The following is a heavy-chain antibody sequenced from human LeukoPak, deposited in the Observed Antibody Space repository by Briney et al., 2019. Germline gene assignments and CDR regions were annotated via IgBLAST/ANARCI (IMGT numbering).Heavy chain of an antibody. Sequence: ASVKASCKASGYTFTSYAMNWVRQAPGQGLEWMGWINTNTGNPTYAQGFTGRFVFSLDTSVSTAYLQISSLKAEDTAVYYCARDPVGYSGYDYGGYDYWGQGTLVTVSS. CDR3: ARDPVGYSGYDYGGYDY. V-gene: IGHV7-4-1*02. CDR2: INTNTGNP. J-gene: IGHJ4*02. D-gene: IGHD5-12*01. CDR1: GYTFTSYA.